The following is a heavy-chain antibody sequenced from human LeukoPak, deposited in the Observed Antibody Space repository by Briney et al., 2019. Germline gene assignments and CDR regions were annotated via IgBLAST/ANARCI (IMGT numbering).Heavy chain of an antibody. J-gene: IGHJ4*02. D-gene: IGHD3-10*01. Sequence: GGSLRLSCAASGFTFSSYEMNWARQAPGKGLEWVSYISTSGSTIYYADSVKGRFTISRDNAKNSLYLQMNSLRAEDTAVYYCARGLWFGDYWGQGTLVTVSS. CDR2: ISTSGSTI. V-gene: IGHV3-48*03. CDR1: GFTFSSYE. CDR3: ARGLWFGDY.